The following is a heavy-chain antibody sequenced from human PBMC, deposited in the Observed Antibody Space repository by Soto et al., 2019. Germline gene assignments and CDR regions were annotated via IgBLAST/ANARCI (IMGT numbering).Heavy chain of an antibody. Sequence: QLQLQESGPGLVKPAETLSLKCAVSGGSVSSGNYFWGWIRQPPGKGLEWIGNIYYNGDTYYSPSLKSRVPMSVDTAKTPFSLRLTSVTAADTAVYYAARRLIDNCNQGHAFDFWGQGTLVTVSS. V-gene: IGHV4-39*01. D-gene: IGHD1-20*01. CDR1: GGSVSSGNYF. CDR2: IYYNGDT. J-gene: IGHJ3*01. CDR3: ARRLIDNCNQGHAFDF.